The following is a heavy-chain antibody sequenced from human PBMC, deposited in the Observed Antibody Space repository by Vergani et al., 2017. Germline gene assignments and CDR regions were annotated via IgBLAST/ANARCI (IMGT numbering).Heavy chain of an antibody. CDR2: ISYDGSNK. J-gene: IGHJ4*02. Sequence: QVQLVESGGGVVQPGRSLRLSCAASGFTFSSYAMHWVRQAPGKGLEWVAVISYDGSNKYYADSVKGRFTISRDNSKNTLYLQMNSLRAEDTAVYYCARDPTLVAATSQSGYWGQGTLVTVSS. D-gene: IGHD2-15*01. CDR3: ARDPTLVAATSQSGY. CDR1: GFTFSSYA. V-gene: IGHV3-30*01.